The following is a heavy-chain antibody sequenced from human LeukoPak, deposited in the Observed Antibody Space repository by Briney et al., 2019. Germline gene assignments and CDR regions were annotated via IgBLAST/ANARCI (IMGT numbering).Heavy chain of an antibody. Sequence: PGGSLRLSCTASGFTFSSYAMNWVRQAPGKGLEWVSGIGAGGTFTYYGDSVKGRFTISRDNSKNTLYLQMNSLRAEDTAVYYCAKDNRKYDTSGYYYSYHDYWGQGTLVTVSS. CDR3: AKDNRKYDTSGYYYSYHDY. CDR2: IGAGGTFT. D-gene: IGHD3-22*01. V-gene: IGHV3-23*01. J-gene: IGHJ4*02. CDR1: GFTFSSYA.